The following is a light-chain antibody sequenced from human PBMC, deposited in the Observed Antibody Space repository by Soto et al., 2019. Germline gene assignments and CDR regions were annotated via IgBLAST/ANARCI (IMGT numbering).Light chain of an antibody. CDR3: QSYDSSLSGYYV. J-gene: IGLJ1*01. CDR2: IND. Sequence: QSVLTQPPSASGTPGQRITISCSGSSSNISDNPVNWYQQLPGAAPKLLIYINDQRPSGVPDRFSGSKSGTSASLAITGLQAEDEADYYCQSYDSSLSGYYVFGTGTKVTVL. CDR1: SSNISDNP. V-gene: IGLV1-44*01.